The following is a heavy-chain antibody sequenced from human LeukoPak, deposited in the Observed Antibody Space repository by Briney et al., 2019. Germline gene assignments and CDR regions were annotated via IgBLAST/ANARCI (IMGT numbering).Heavy chain of an antibody. CDR3: ARVGMVRGATYNRFDP. Sequence: SETLSLTCTVSGGSISSYYWSWIRQPAGKGLEWIGRIYTSGSTNYNPSLKSRVTMSVDTSKNQFSLKLSSVTAADTAVYYCARVGMVRGATYNRFDPWGQGTLVTVSS. V-gene: IGHV4-4*07. CDR1: GGSISSYY. D-gene: IGHD3-10*01. J-gene: IGHJ5*02. CDR2: IYTSGST.